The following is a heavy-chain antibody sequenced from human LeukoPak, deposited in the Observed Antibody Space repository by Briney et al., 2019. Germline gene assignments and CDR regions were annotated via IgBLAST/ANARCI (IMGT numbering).Heavy chain of an antibody. Sequence: SETLSHTCTVSGGSISSYYWSWIRQPPGKGLEWIGYIYYSGSTNYNPSLKSRVTISVDTSKNQFSLKLSSVTAADTAVYYCARESIAAAGIDYWGQGTLVTVSS. CDR1: GGSISSYY. CDR2: IYYSGST. CDR3: ARESIAAAGIDY. V-gene: IGHV4-59*01. D-gene: IGHD6-13*01. J-gene: IGHJ4*02.